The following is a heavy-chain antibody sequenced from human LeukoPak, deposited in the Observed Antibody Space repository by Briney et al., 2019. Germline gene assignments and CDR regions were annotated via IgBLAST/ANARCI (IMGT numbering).Heavy chain of an antibody. V-gene: IGHV4-34*01. CDR3: ARGYEGYLDY. Sequence: SETLSLTCSVSGGSLSVYFWTWIRQPPGKGLEWIGEINHIGRTNHNPSLKSRGTISLDLSKNQFSLSLTSVAAADTAVYYCARGYEGYLDYWGQGTLVTVSS. J-gene: IGHJ4*02. D-gene: IGHD3-3*01. CDR2: INHIGRT. CDR1: GGSLSVYF.